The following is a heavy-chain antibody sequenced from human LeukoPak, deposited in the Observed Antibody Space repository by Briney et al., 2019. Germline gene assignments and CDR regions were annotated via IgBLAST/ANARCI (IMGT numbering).Heavy chain of an antibody. J-gene: IGHJ6*04. CDR2: IIPIFGTA. Sequence: GASVKVSCKASGYTFTGYYMHWVRQAPGQGLEWMGGIIPIFGTANYAQKFQGRVTITADESTSTAYMELSSLRSEDTAVYYCARDGKHFDWYTHYSMDVWGKGTTVTVSS. CDR3: ARDGKHFDWYTHYSMDV. D-gene: IGHD3-9*01. CDR1: GYTFTGYY. V-gene: IGHV1-69*13.